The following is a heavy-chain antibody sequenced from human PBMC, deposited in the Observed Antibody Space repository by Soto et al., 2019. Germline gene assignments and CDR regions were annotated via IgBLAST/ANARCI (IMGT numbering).Heavy chain of an antibody. J-gene: IGHJ6*02. D-gene: IGHD3-3*01. CDR2: IYHSGST. CDR3: AREIGFWSGYAGHYYYYGMDV. CDR1: GGSISSSNW. V-gene: IGHV4-4*02. Sequence: RSLTCAVSGGSISSSNWWSWVRQPPGKGLEWIGEIYHSGSTNYNPSLKSRVTISVDKSKNQFSLKLSSVTAADTAVYYCAREIGFWSGYAGHYYYYGMDVWGQGTTVTVSS.